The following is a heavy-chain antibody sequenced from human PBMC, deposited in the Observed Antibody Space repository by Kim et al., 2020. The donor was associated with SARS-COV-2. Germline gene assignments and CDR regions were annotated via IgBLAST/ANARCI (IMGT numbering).Heavy chain of an antibody. CDR1: GYTLIELS. Sequence: ASVNVSCKVSGYTLIELSMHWVRQAPGKGLEWMGGFDPEDTQTIYAQKFQGRVTMTEDTSTDTAYMEVSSLRSEDTAVYYCATAYALLGRTPPDYWGQGTLVTVSS. CDR3: ATAYALLGRTPPDY. J-gene: IGHJ4*02. CDR2: FDPEDTQT. V-gene: IGHV1-24*01. D-gene: IGHD1-1*01.